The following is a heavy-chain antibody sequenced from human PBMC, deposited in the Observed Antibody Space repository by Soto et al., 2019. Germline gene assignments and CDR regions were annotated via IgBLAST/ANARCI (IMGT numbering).Heavy chain of an antibody. CDR1: GFTFINYA. D-gene: IGHD4-17*01. Sequence: GGSLRLSCAASGFTFINYAMTWVRQAPGKGLEWVSTINYGGDSAYYTDSVKGRFTFSRDNSKNTLYLQMDSLRAEDTALYCCARRHGDYVDYWGQGALVTVSS. CDR2: INYGGDSA. J-gene: IGHJ4*02. V-gene: IGHV3-23*01. CDR3: ARRHGDYVDY.